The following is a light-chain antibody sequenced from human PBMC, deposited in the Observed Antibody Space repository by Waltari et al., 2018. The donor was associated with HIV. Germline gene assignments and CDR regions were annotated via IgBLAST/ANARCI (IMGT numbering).Light chain of an antibody. Sequence: QSVLTPPPSASGTPGQRVTMPCSGSSSNIGSNAVNCAHPHPGTAPKLLIYSKNQRPSGVPDRFSGSKSGTSASLAISGLQSDDEADYYCAAWDDSLNDSYVFGPGTKVTVL. CDR1: SSNIGSNA. J-gene: IGLJ1*01. CDR3: AAWDDSLNDSYV. V-gene: IGLV1-44*01. CDR2: SKN.